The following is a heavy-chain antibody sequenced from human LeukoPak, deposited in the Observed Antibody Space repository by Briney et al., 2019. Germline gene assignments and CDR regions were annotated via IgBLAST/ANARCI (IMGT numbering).Heavy chain of an antibody. V-gene: IGHV3-33*06. J-gene: IGHJ3*02. CDR3: AKVMGERFGNRAFHI. D-gene: IGHD2-8*01. Sequence: GGSLRLSCAASGFTFTSYGTHWVRQAPGKGLEWVAVIWFDGSNNYYADSVKGRFTISRDNSKNTLSLQVNSLRAEDTAVYYCAKVMGERFGNRAFHILGQGTMVSVSS. CDR1: GFTFTSYG. CDR2: IWFDGSNN.